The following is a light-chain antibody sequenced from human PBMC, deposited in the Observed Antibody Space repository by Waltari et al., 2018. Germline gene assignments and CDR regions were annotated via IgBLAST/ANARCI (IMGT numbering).Light chain of an antibody. CDR2: DTS. V-gene: IGKV1-39*01. J-gene: IGKJ5*01. CDR3: QQSYTLPYT. Sequence: DIQMTQSPSPLSASVGARVPITCRASQTISNSLNWYQHKPGKAPKLLISDTSTLQSGVPSRFSGRGSGTEFTLTISRLQPEDFGTYYCQQSYTLPYTFGQGTRLEIK. CDR1: QTISNS.